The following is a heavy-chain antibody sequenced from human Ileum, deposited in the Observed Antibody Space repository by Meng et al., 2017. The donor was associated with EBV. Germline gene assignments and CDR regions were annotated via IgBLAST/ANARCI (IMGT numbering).Heavy chain of an antibody. J-gene: IGHJ4*02. D-gene: IGHD3/OR15-3a*01. CDR1: GFTVSSYH. CDR3: ARGPDWAKGGY. Sequence: EGRLVESGGGMIQQGGSLRLSCGRSGFTVSSYHMSWVRQAPGKGMEWVSTINIGGDTFYAEAVKDRFTISRDNSKNKLFLKMNRLTVEDTAVYYCARGPDWAKGGYWGLGTLVTVSS. V-gene: IGHV3-53*01. CDR2: INIGGDT.